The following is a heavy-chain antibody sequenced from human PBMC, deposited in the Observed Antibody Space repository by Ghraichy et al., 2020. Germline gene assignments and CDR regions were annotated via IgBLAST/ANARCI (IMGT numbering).Heavy chain of an antibody. V-gene: IGHV3-23*01. J-gene: IGHJ3*02. D-gene: IGHD3-3*01. CDR1: GFIFSNYA. CDR3: ARGFSSRLQTGSAFDM. CDR2: LSGGGGGT. Sequence: GESLNISCAASGFIFSNYAMAWVRLAPGKGLEWVSRLSGGGGGTYYADSVKGRFFISRDNSKNTLYLQMNSLRAEDTALYYCARGFSSRLQTGSAFDMCGQGTMVTVSS.